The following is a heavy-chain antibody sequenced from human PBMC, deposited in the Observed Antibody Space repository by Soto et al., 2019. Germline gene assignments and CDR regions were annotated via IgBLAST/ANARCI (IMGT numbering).Heavy chain of an antibody. CDR1: GGSISSYY. J-gene: IGHJ6*02. CDR2: IYYSGST. Sequence: SETLSLTCTVSGGSISSYYWSWIRQPPGKGLEWIGYIYYSGSTNYNPSLKSRVTISVDTSKNQFSLKLSSVTAADTAVYYCGRWVGDFRSGSPQHGMDVWGEVTTVTV. CDR3: GRWVGDFRSGSPQHGMDV. D-gene: IGHD3-3*01. V-gene: IGHV4-59*01.